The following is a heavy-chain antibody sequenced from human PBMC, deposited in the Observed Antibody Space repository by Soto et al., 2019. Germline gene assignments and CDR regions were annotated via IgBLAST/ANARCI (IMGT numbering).Heavy chain of an antibody. Sequence: EVQLVESGGGLVQPGGSLRLSCAASGFTVSSNYMSWVRQAPGKGLEWVSVIYSGGSTYYADSVKGRFTSSRENSKNTLYLQINSLRAEDTAVYYFAREPTAAGTNYFDYWVQGALVTVSS. V-gene: IGHV3-66*01. CDR1: GFTVSSNY. CDR2: IYSGGST. J-gene: IGHJ4*02. CDR3: AREPTAAGTNYFDY. D-gene: IGHD6-13*01.